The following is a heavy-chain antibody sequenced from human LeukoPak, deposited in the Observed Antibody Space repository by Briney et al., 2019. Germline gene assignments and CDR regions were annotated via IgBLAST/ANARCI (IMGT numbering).Heavy chain of an antibody. CDR2: IVVGSGNT. CDR1: GFTFTSSA. V-gene: IGHV1-58*01. Sequence: GTSVKVSCKASGFTFTSSAVQWVRQARGQRLEWIGWIVVGSGNTNYAQKFQERVTITRDMSTSTAYMELSSLRSEDTAVYYCARRRSGYYYEGPPVDAFDIWGQGTMVTVSS. J-gene: IGHJ3*02. CDR3: ARRRSGYYYEGPPVDAFDI. D-gene: IGHD3-22*01.